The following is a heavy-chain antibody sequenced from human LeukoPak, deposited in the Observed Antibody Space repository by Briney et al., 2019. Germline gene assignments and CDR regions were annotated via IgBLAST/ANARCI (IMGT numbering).Heavy chain of an antibody. Sequence: ASVKVSCKASGYTFTDYYMHWVRQAPGQGLEWMGWINPNSGGTNYAQKLQGRVTMTTDTSTSTAYMELRSLRSDDTAVYYCARDRLRYCSSTSCYTLGDFDYWGQGTLVTVSS. J-gene: IGHJ4*02. V-gene: IGHV1-2*02. CDR3: ARDRLRYCSSTSCYTLGDFDY. CDR1: GYTFTDYY. CDR2: INPNSGGT. D-gene: IGHD2-2*02.